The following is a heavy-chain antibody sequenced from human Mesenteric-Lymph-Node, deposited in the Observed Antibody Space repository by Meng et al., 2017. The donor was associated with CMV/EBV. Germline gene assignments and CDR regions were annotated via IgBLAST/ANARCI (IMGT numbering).Heavy chain of an antibody. CDR1: GVLISNGDSY. J-gene: IGHJ4*02. V-gene: IGHV4-31*03. Sequence: LTCNVSGVLISNGDSYWTWIRQHPGKGMEWIGYIFPSGTTYYNPSLRSRLTITVDTSNNQFSLRLASVTAADTAVYYCARGGQVLDFWGPGTLVTVSS. CDR2: IFPSGTT. D-gene: IGHD2/OR15-2a*01. CDR3: ARGGQVLDF.